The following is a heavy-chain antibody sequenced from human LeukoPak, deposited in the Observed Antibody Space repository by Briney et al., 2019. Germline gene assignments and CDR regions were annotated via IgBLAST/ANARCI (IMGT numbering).Heavy chain of an antibody. D-gene: IGHD6-6*01. V-gene: IGHV3-30*18. Sequence: PGGSLRLSCAASGFTFSSYGMHWVRQAPGKGLEWVAVISYDGSNKYYADSVKGRFTISRDNSKNTLYLQMNSLRAEDRAVYHCAKDSRVGGGRSIAALVYYYGMDVWGQGTTVTVSS. CDR3: AKDSRVGGGRSIAALVYYYGMDV. J-gene: IGHJ6*02. CDR2: ISYDGSNK. CDR1: GFTFSSYG.